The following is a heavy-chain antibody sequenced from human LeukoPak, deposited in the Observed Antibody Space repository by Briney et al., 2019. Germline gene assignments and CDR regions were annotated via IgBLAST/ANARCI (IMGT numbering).Heavy chain of an antibody. Sequence: PGGSLRLSCTASGFTFSGSAMHWVRQASGKGLEWVGRIRSKANSYATVYAASVKGRFTISRDDSKNTAYLQMNSLRAEDTAVYYCARGSRFGVVERDAFDIWGQGTMVTVSS. D-gene: IGHD3-3*01. J-gene: IGHJ3*02. CDR2: IRSKANSYAT. CDR1: GFTFSGSA. CDR3: ARGSRFGVVERDAFDI. V-gene: IGHV3-73*01.